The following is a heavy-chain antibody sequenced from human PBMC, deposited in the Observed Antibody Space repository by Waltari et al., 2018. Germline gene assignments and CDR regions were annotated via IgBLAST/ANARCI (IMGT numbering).Heavy chain of an antibody. CDR2: VKHDGTEK. CDR3: ARDGRGVNSQFNLFDL. D-gene: IGHD2-8*01. CDR1: GFTFSNYW. J-gene: IGHJ5*02. V-gene: IGHV3-7*01. Sequence: EVQLVESGGGLVQPGGSLRLSCAASGFTFSNYWMNWLRQAPGRGLGWVAKVKHDGTEKYYLDSVKGRFTISRDNAKSSLYLQMDSLRAEDTAIYYCARDGRGVNSQFNLFDLWGQGLQVTVSS.